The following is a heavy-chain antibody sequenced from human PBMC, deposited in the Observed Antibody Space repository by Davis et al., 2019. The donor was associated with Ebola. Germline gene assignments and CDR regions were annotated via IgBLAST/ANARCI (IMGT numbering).Heavy chain of an antibody. D-gene: IGHD2-2*02. CDR2: ISWNSDSI. Sequence: GGSLRLSCAASGFTFSDYYMTWIRQAPGKGLEWVSGISWNSDSIVYADSVKGRFTISRDNAKNSLYLQMNSLRGEDTAFYYCAKGRTIPLALDFWGRGTLVTVSS. CDR3: AKGRTIPLALDF. V-gene: IGHV3-9*01. CDR1: GFTFSDYY. J-gene: IGHJ4*02.